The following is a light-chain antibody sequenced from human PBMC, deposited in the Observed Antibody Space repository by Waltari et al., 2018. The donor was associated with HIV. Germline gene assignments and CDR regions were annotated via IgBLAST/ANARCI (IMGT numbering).Light chain of an antibody. Sequence: QAGLTQPPAVSQALGQTATLSCTGGDDDVGNEGAAWLQQYQGLPPKLLSYRNNKRASGISHKFSAARARNTVFRANAGLQPEDGADYYCSAWDGRLSAWVFGGGTKLTVL. CDR2: RNN. CDR1: DDDVGNEG. V-gene: IGLV10-54*04. CDR3: SAWDGRLSAWV. J-gene: IGLJ3*02.